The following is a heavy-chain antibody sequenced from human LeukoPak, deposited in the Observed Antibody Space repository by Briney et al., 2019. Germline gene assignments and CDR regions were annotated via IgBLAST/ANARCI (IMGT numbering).Heavy chain of an antibody. CDR1: GYSISSGYY. D-gene: IGHD3-10*01. CDR3: QGVITMVRGVRNWFDP. J-gene: IGHJ5*02. Sequence: PSDTLSLTCTVSGYSISSGYYLGWIRQPPGEGLEWMVCTYHCGSTYYNASPEKRLTIPGHNSKNHFSRKVHPVISADTAVFYCQGVITMVRGVRNWFDPWGKGTLVTVSS. V-gene: IGHV4-38-2*02. CDR2: TYHCGST.